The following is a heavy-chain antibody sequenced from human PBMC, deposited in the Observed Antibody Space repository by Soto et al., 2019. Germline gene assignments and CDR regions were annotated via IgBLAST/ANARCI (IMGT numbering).Heavy chain of an antibody. V-gene: IGHV4-59*08. D-gene: IGHD6-13*01. Sequence: PSETLSLTCTVSGGSISSYYWSWIRQPPGKGLEWIGYIYYSGSTNYNPSLKSRVTISVDTSKNQFSLKLSSVTAADTAVYYCARHGAPGIAAAGIPHWGQGTLVTVSS. CDR2: IYYSGST. CDR3: ARHGAPGIAAAGIPH. CDR1: GGSISSYY. J-gene: IGHJ4*02.